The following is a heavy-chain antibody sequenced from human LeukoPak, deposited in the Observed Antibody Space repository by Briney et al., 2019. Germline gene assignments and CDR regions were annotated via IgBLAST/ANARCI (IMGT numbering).Heavy chain of an antibody. CDR1: GFTFSSYA. CDR2: ISYDGRNK. V-gene: IGHV3-30*19. J-gene: IGHJ4*02. Sequence: PGGSLRLSCAASGFTFSSYAMGWVRQAPGKGLEWVAVISYDGRNKYYADSVKGRFTISRDNSKNTLYLRMGSLRVEDTAIYYCASHWAQQVVSDYWGQGTLVTVSS. CDR3: ASHWAQQVVSDY. D-gene: IGHD6-13*01.